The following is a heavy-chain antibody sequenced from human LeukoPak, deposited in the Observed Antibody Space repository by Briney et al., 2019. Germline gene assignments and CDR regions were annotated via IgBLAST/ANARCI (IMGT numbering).Heavy chain of an antibody. J-gene: IGHJ4*02. Sequence: QPGGSLRLSCAASGFTLSSYAMHWVRQAPGKGLEWVATISNDGSNKYYADSVKGRFTISRDNSKNTLYLQMNSLRTEDTAMYYWCGGCEWGYYDYFDYWGQGALVTVSS. V-gene: IGHV3-30*04. CDR1: GFTLSSYA. CDR2: ISNDGSNK. D-gene: IGHD3-3*01. CDR3: CGGCEWGYYDYFDY.